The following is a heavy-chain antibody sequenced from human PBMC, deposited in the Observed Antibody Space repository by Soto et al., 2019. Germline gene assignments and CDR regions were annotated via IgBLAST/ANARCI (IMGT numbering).Heavy chain of an antibody. D-gene: IGHD5-12*01. V-gene: IGHV1-18*01. CDR2: TSAYNGYT. Sequence: QVHLEQSGAEVKKPGASVKVSCKASGYSFTSYGFTWVRQAPGQGLEWVGWTSAYNGYTNYAQKPQGRVTMTTDTSTTTAYMGLRGLRSDDTAVYYCARDVARDRQYSASDSGLDYWGQGTLVTVSS. CDR3: ARDVARDRQYSASDSGLDY. CDR1: GYSFTSYG. J-gene: IGHJ4*02.